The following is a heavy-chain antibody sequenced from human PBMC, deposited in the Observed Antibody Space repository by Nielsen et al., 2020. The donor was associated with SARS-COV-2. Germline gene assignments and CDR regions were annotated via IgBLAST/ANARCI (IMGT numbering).Heavy chain of an antibody. J-gene: IGHJ4*01. Sequence: SETLSLTCAVSGGSISSGGYSWSWIRQPPGKGLEWIGYIYHSGSTYYNPSLKSRVTISVDRSKNQFSLKLSSVTAADTAVYYCARITPTVIDLGQGTLVTVSS. CDR1: GGSISSGGYS. CDR2: IYHSGST. D-gene: IGHD4-17*01. CDR3: ARITPTVID. V-gene: IGHV4-30-2*01.